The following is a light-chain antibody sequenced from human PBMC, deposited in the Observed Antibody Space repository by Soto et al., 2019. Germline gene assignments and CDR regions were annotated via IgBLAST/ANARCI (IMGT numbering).Light chain of an antibody. J-gene: IGKJ2*01. CDR3: QQYDSSRLYT. V-gene: IGKV3-20*01. Sequence: DIVLTQSPGTLSLSPGERATLSCRASQSVGSSHLAWYQQKPGQAPRLVIYGASNRATGIPDRFSGSGSGTDFTLTISRLEPEDFAVYYCQQYDSSRLYTFGQGTKLEIK. CDR2: GAS. CDR1: QSVGSSH.